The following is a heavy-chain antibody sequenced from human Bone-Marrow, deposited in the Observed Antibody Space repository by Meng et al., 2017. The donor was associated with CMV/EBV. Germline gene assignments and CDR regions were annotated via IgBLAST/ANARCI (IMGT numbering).Heavy chain of an antibody. D-gene: IGHD2-2*01. V-gene: IGHV3-30-3*01. CDR3: ARGLYQMSYFDF. CDR2: ISYDGTNK. Sequence: CAASGFTFSSYAMHWVRQAPGKELELVSVISYDGTNKDYTESMKGRFTISRDNSKNTVSLQMNSLRVEDTAVYYCARGLYQMSYFDFWGQGTLVTVSS. J-gene: IGHJ4*02. CDR1: GFTFSSYA.